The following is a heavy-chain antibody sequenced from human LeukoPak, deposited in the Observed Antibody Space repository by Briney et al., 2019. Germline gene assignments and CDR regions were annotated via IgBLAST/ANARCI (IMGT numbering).Heavy chain of an antibody. J-gene: IGHJ4*02. CDR3: ATGTGYYYDR. V-gene: IGHV3-30*02. Sequence: GGSLRLSCAASGFTFSSYYMHWVRQAPGKCLEWVAVVHNDGDTKYFGDSVKGRFTISRDNSKNTLYLQMNNLRAEDTAVYYCATGTGYYYDRWGQGTLVTVAS. D-gene: IGHD3-9*01. CDR2: VHNDGDTK. CDR1: GFTFSSYY.